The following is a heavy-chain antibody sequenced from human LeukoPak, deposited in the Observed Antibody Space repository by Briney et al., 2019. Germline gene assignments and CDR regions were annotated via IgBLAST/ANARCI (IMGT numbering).Heavy chain of an antibody. CDR2: IYTSGST. D-gene: IGHD5-12*01. CDR1: GGSISSGSYY. J-gene: IGHJ5*02. CDR3: ARQYSGYLRNWFDP. Sequence: SQALSLTCTVSGGSISSGSYYWSWIRQPAGKGLEWIGRIYTSGSTNYNPSLKSRVAISVDTSKNQFSLKLSSVTAADTAVYYCARQYSGYLRNWFDPWGQGTLVTVSS. V-gene: IGHV4-61*02.